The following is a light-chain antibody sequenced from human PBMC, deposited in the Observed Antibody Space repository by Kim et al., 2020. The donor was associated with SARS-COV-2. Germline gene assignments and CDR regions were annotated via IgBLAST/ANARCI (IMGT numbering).Light chain of an antibody. CDR3: QQYNDYPWT. J-gene: IGKJ1*01. CDR1: QSIGTW. V-gene: IGKV1-5*03. CDR2: KAS. Sequence: DIQMTQSPSTLSALVGDRVTITCRASQSIGTWLAWYQQKPGKAPNLLISKASTLESEVSSRFSGSGSGTEFILTITSLQPDDFATYYCQQYNDYPWTFGQGTKVDIK.